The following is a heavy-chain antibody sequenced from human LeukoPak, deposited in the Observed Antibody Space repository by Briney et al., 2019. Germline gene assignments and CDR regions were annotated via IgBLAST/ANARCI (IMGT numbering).Heavy chain of an antibody. V-gene: IGHV3-66*04. CDR1: GITVSTNY. CDR2: IYSGGAT. J-gene: IGHJ4*02. Sequence: GGSLRLSYAASGITVSTNYMSWVRQAPGKGLEWVSIIYSGGATFYADSVKGRFTISRENSKNTLWLQMNSLRVEDTAVYYCARLHYDVLTGPFDYWGQGTLVTVSS. CDR3: ARLHYDVLTGPFDY. D-gene: IGHD3-9*01.